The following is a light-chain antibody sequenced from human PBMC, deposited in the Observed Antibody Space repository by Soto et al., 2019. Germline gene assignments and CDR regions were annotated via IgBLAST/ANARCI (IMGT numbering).Light chain of an antibody. J-gene: IGKJ1*01. CDR2: GPS. CDR1: QTIISSQ. V-gene: IGKV3-20*01. CDR3: QQYVSSPWT. Sequence: EIVLTQSPGTLSLSPGERATLSCRASQTIISSQLAWYQQKPGQAPRLLIYGPSSRATGISDRFSGSGSGTDFTLTISRLEPEDFAVYYCQQYVSSPWTFGQGTKVEI.